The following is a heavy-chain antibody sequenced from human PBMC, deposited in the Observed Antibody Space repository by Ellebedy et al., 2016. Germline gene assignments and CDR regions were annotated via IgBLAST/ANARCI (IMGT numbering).Heavy chain of an antibody. CDR3: SKQRGNTVVGVD. CDR1: GGSVSSYY. V-gene: IGHV4-59*08. Sequence: SETLSLTCSASGGSVSSYYWSWTRLPPGKGLEWIGYFYYSGSTSYNPSLKSRVTISVDPSKNQVSLKLSSVTAADTAMYYCSKQRGNTVVGVDWGQGTLVTVSS. CDR2: FYYSGST. D-gene: IGHD3-16*01. J-gene: IGHJ4*02.